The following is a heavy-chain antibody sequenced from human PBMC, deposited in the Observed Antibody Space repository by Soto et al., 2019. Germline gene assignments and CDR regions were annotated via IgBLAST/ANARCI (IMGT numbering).Heavy chain of an antibody. J-gene: IGHJ5*02. CDR2: IIPIFGTA. CDR1: GGTFSSYA. D-gene: IGHD5-12*01. CDR3: ARSNSGYDPVGRWFDP. Sequence: QVQLVQPGAEVKKPGSSVKVSCKASGGTFSSYAISWVRQAPGQGLEWMGGIIPIFGTANYAQKFQGRVTITADESTSTAYMELSSLRSEDPAVYYCARSNSGYDPVGRWFDPWGQGTLVTVSS. V-gene: IGHV1-69*01.